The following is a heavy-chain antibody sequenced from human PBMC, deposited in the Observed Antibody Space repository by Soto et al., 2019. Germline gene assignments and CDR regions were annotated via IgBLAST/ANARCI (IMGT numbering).Heavy chain of an antibody. J-gene: IGHJ4*02. CDR2: ISYDGSNK. CDR1: GFTFSSYG. D-gene: IGHD6-13*01. V-gene: IGHV3-30*18. Sequence: GGSLRLSCAASGFTFSSYGMHWVRQAPGKGLEWVAVISYDGSNKYYADSVKGRFTISRDNSKNTLYLQMNSLRAEDTAVYYCAKDREAAAGIRYFDYWGQGTLVTVSS. CDR3: AKDREAAAGIRYFDY.